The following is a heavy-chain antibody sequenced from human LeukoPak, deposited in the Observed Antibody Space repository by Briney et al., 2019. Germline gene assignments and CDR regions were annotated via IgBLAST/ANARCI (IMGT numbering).Heavy chain of an antibody. V-gene: IGHV1-2*02. J-gene: IGHJ4*02. CDR1: GYTFTGYY. Sequence: GASVKASCKASGYTFTGYYMHWVRQAPGQGLEWMGWINPNSGGTNYAQKFQGRVTMTRDTSISTAYMELSRLRSDDTAVYYCASEKHYYDSSGYYFYYWGQGTLVTVSS. CDR2: INPNSGGT. CDR3: ASEKHYYDSSGYYFYY. D-gene: IGHD3-22*01.